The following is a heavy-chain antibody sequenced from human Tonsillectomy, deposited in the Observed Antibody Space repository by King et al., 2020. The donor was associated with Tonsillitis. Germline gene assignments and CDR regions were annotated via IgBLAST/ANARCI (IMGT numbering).Heavy chain of an antibody. V-gene: IGHV3-23*04. D-gene: IGHD3-3*01. Sequence: VQLVESGGGLVQPGGSLRLSCAASGFTFSNYAMSWVRQAPGKGLEWVSSIGGSGGRSYYPDSVKGRFSISRDNSQNTLYLQMNSLRAEDTAVYYCAKDRSPTYYDFWSGYYSLDYWGQGTLVTVSS. CDR3: AKDRSPTYYDFWSGYYSLDY. CDR2: IGGSGGRS. J-gene: IGHJ4*02. CDR1: GFTFSNYA.